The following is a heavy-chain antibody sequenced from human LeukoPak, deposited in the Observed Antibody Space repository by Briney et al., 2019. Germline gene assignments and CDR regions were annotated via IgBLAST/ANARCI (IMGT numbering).Heavy chain of an antibody. J-gene: IGHJ6*02. D-gene: IGHD3-10*01. CDR3: ARGDGPTSNYYGSGSSTLYYYYGMDV. CDR2: ISAYNGNT. V-gene: IGHV1-18*01. CDR1: AYTFTSYG. Sequence: EASVTLSRKSSAYTFTSYGITWMRQAPAQGLEWMGCISAYNGNTNYAQKLQGRVTMTTDTSTSTAYMELRSLRSDDTAVYYCARGDGPTSNYYGSGSSTLYYYYGMDVWGQGTTVTVSS.